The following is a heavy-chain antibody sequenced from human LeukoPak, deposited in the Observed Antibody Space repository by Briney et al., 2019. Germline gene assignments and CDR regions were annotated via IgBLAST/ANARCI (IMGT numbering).Heavy chain of an antibody. CDR2: ISSSGRTI. CDR1: RFTFSDYY. J-gene: IGHJ4*02. Sequence: GGSLRLSCAASRFTFSDYYMSWIRQAPGKGLEWVSYISSSGRTIYYADSVKGRFTISRDNSKNTLYLQMNSLRAEDTAVYYCANAVGSGSYDPIDYWGQGTLVTVSS. CDR3: ANAVGSGSYDPIDY. V-gene: IGHV3-11*01. D-gene: IGHD3-10*01.